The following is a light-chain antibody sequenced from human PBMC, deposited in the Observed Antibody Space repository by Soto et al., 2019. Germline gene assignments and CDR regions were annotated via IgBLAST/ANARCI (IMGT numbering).Light chain of an antibody. Sequence: ETVLTQSPATLSMSPGERANLSCRASQSVSTYLAWYQQNPGQAPRLLISDASNRATGLPARFSGSRSGRDFTLTISSLEPEDLAVYYCQQRSTWPGTFGQGTKLEIK. CDR2: DAS. CDR3: QQRSTWPGT. CDR1: QSVSTY. V-gene: IGKV3-11*02. J-gene: IGKJ2*01.